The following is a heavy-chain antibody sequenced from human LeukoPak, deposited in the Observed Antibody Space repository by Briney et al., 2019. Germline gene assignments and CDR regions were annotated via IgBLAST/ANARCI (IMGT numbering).Heavy chain of an antibody. V-gene: IGHV1-69*10. D-gene: IGHD3-10*01. Sequence: GASVKVSCKASGGTFSSYAISWVRQAPGHGLEWMGGIIPTFGIANYAQKFQGRVTTTAAKSTSTAYMKLSSLRSEDTAVYYCARDQGGVMVRGVIDWFDPWGQGTLVTVSS. CDR2: IIPTFGIA. CDR1: GGTFSSYA. CDR3: ARDQGGVMVRGVIDWFDP. J-gene: IGHJ5*02.